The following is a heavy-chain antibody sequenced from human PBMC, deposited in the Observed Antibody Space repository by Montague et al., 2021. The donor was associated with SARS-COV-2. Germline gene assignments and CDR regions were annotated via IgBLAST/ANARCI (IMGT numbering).Heavy chain of an antibody. V-gene: IGHV4-30-4*08. CDR1: GVVILRRRSE. Sequence: TLSLTCTVSGVVILRRRSEEHTFELQSQHDLVCRLLLEKRRNSHYNPSLKGRVSISIDTTKNQFSLKLNSVTAADTAVYYCARDRGLGFAEYFDCWGQGTLVNVSS. J-gene: IGHJ4*02. D-gene: IGHD3-10*01. CDR3: ARDRGLGFAEYFDC. CDR2: LEKRRNS.